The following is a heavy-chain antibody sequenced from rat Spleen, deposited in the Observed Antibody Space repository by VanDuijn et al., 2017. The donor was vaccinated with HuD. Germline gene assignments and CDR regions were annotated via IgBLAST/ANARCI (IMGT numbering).Heavy chain of an antibody. CDR3: ARHPWGD. J-gene: IGHJ2*01. D-gene: IGHD1-7*01. Sequence: EVQLVESGGGLVQPGRSLKLSCAASGFTFSDYAMAWVRQAPRKGLEWVATISYDGSSTYYRDSVKGRFTISRDNAKSTLYLQMDSLRSEDTATYYCARHPWGDWGQGVMVTVSS. CDR1: GFTFSDYA. CDR2: ISYDGSST. V-gene: IGHV5-17*01.